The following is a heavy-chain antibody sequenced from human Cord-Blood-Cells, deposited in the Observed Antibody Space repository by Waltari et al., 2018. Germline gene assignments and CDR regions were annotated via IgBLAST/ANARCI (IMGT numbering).Heavy chain of an antibody. J-gene: IGHJ4*02. CDR3: ATAYYYGSGSYYNFDY. V-gene: IGHV1-24*01. CDR2: FDPEDGET. D-gene: IGHD3-10*01. Sequence: QVQLVQSGAEVKKPGASVKVSCKVSGYTLPELSMPWVRQAPGKGLEWMGGFDPEDGETIYAQKFQGRVTMTEDTSTDTAYMDLSSLRSEDTAVYYCATAYYYGSGSYYNFDYWGQGTLVTVSS. CDR1: GYTLPELS.